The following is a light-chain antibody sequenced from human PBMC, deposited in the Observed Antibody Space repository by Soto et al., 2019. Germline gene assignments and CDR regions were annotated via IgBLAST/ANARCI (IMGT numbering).Light chain of an antibody. CDR2: DSK. V-gene: IGLV1-40*01. Sequence: QSVLTQPPSVSGAPGQRVTISCTGSSSNIGAGYDVHWYQQLPGTAPKLLIYDSKNRPSGVPDRFSGSKSGTSASLAITGLQAEDEADYYCQSYDTSLSVVFGGGTKVTVL. CDR3: QSYDTSLSVV. J-gene: IGLJ2*01. CDR1: SSNIGAGYD.